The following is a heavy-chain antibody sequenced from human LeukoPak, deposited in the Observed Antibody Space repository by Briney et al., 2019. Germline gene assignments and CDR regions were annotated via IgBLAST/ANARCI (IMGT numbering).Heavy chain of an antibody. V-gene: IGHV3-23*01. CDR1: GFTFIDYA. D-gene: IGHD4-17*01. CDR3: GKDPNGDYVGAFDF. Sequence: GGSLRLSCAASGFTFIDYALIWVRQAPGKGLEWISAIRGTGGTTYYADSVKGRCTISRDNSRNTVYLQMNSLRAEDTAVYFCGKDPNGDYVGAFDFWGPGTMVTVSS. CDR2: IRGTGGTT. J-gene: IGHJ3*01.